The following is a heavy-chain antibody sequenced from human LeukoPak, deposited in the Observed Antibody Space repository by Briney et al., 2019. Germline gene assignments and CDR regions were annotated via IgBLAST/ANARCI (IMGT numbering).Heavy chain of an antibody. Sequence: ASEKVSCKASGYTFTNHGITWVRQAPGQGLEWMGWISAYNGDTKYAQKLQGRVTMTTDTSTNTAYMELRSLRSDDTAVYYCARDPSNSSGFHPHSDYWGQGTLVTVSS. J-gene: IGHJ4*02. V-gene: IGHV1-18*01. D-gene: IGHD3-22*01. CDR1: GYTFTNHG. CDR3: ARDPSNSSGFHPHSDY. CDR2: ISAYNGDT.